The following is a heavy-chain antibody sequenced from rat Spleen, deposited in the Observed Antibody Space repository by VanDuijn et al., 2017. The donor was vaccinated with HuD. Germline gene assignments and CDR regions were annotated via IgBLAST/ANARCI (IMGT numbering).Heavy chain of an antibody. J-gene: IGHJ2*01. Sequence: EVQLVESGGGLVQPGRSLKLSCAASGFTFSDYGMAWVRQAPTKGLEWVATISSDGGRNFYRDSVKGRFTISRDNAKSTLYLQMNSLRSEDTATYYCARRSTTVVTYYFDYWGQGVMVTVSS. CDR2: ISSDGGRN. CDR3: ARRSTTVVTYYFDY. V-gene: IGHV5-29*01. D-gene: IGHD1-1*01. CDR1: GFTFSDYG.